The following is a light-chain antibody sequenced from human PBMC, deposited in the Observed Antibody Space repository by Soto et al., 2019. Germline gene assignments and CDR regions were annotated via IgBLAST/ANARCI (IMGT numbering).Light chain of an antibody. CDR2: GAS. CDR3: QQYGASPFT. J-gene: IGKJ3*01. Sequence: EIVLTQSPGTLSLSPGERATLSCRASQTINYSYLAWYQQKPGQAPRLLIYGASSRATGIQDRFSGRGSGTDFTLTISRLEPEDFAVYYCQQYGASPFTFGPGTKVDIK. CDR1: QTINYSY. V-gene: IGKV3-20*01.